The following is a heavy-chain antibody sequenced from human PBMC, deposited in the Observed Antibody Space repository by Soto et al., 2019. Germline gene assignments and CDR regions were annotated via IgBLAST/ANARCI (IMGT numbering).Heavy chain of an antibody. CDR1: GCSISSYY. CDR2: IYYSGST. J-gene: IGHJ4*02. CDR3: ARRYGASFDY. Sequence: PSDTLSLTCTVSGCSISSYYWSWIRQPPGKGLEWIGYIYYSGSTNYNPSIKSRDTKSVDTSKNQFSLKLSSVTAADTAVYYCARRYGASFDYWGQGTLVTVS. V-gene: IGHV4-59*01. D-gene: IGHD4-17*01.